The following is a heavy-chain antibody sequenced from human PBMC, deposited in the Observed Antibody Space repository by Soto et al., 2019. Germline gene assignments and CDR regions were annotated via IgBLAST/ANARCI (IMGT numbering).Heavy chain of an antibody. CDR1: GYTFTSYG. CDR2: ISAYNGNT. Sequence: ASVKVSCKASGYTFTSYGISWVRQAPGQGLEWMGWISAYNGNTNYAQKLQGRVTMTTDTSTSTAYMELRSLRSDDTAVYYCARVSPGHQRYYYYMDVWGKGTPVTVSS. J-gene: IGHJ6*03. V-gene: IGHV1-18*01. CDR3: ARVSPGHQRYYYYMDV. D-gene: IGHD7-27*01.